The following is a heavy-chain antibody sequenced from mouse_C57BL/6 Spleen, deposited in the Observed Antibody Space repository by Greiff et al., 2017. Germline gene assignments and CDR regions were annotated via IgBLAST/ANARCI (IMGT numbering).Heavy chain of an antibody. Sequence: QVQLQQPGAELVKPGASVKLSCKASGYTFTSYWMHWVKQRPGQGLEWIGMIHPNSGSTNYNEKFKSKATLTVDKSSSTAYMQLSSLTSEDSAVYYCARGPLDYYAMDYCGQGTSVTVSS. CDR3: ARGPLDYYAMDY. J-gene: IGHJ4*01. CDR1: GYTFTSYW. V-gene: IGHV1-64*01. CDR2: IHPNSGST. D-gene: IGHD6-1*01.